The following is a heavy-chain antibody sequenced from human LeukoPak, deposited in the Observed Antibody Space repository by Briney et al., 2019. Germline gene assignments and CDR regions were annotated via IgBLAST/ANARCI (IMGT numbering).Heavy chain of an antibody. Sequence: GASVKVSCKASGYTFTSYGISWVRQAPGQGLEWMGWISAYNGNTNYAQKLQGRVTMTTDTSTSTAYMELSSLRSEDTAVYYCARDREEVAATREVVWFDPWGQGTLVTVSS. V-gene: IGHV1-18*01. CDR2: ISAYNGNT. CDR1: GYTFTSYG. CDR3: ARDREEVAATREVVWFDP. D-gene: IGHD2-15*01. J-gene: IGHJ5*02.